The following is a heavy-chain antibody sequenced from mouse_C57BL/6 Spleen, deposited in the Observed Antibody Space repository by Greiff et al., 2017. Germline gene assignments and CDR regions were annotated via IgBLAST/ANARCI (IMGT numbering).Heavy chain of an antibody. CDR2: IDPSDSYT. CDR3: ARKDYSNFDY. V-gene: IGHV1-50*01. Sequence: QVQLQQPGAELVKPGASVKLSCKASGYTFTSYWMQWVKQRPGQGLEWIGEIDPSDSYTNYNQKFKGKATLTVDTSSSTAYMQLSSLTSEDSAVYYCARKDYSNFDYWGQGTTLTVSS. D-gene: IGHD2-5*01. CDR1: GYTFTSYW. J-gene: IGHJ2*01.